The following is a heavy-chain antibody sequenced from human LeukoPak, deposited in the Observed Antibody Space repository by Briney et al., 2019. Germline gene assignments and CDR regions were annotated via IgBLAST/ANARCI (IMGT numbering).Heavy chain of an antibody. CDR2: ISAYNGNT. V-gene: IGHV1-18*01. D-gene: IGHD3-3*01. J-gene: IGHJ6*03. CDR3: ARASPATIFGVVIYYYYYYMDV. CDR1: GYTFTSYG. Sequence: ASVKVSCKASGYTFTSYGISWVRQAPGQGLEWMGWISAYNGNTNYAQKLQGRVTMTTDTSTSTAYKELRSLRSDDTAVYYCARASPATIFGVVIYYYYYYMDVWGKGTTVTVSS.